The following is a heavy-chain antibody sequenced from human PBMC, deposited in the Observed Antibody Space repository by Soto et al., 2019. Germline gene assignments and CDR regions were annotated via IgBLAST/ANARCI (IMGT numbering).Heavy chain of an antibody. CDR2: ISGSGGNS. J-gene: IGHJ4*02. CDR1: GFTLSSYA. Sequence: EVQRLESGGGLVQPGGSLRLSCAASGFTLSSYAMSWVRQAPGKGLEWVSAISGSGGNSYYADSVRGRFTISRDNSKSTVHLQMNSLRTDDTAVYYCAKTPRYCSGGSCYGGYFDYWGQGTLVTVSS. D-gene: IGHD2-15*01. V-gene: IGHV3-23*01. CDR3: AKTPRYCSGGSCYGGYFDY.